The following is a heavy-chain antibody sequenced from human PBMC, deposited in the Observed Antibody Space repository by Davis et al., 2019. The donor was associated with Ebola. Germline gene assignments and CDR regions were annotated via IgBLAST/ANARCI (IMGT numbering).Heavy chain of an antibody. CDR3: ARDKAVAGTRWFDP. Sequence: AASVNVSCKASGYTFISYAMHWVRQASGQRLEWMGWINAGNGNTKYSQKFQGRVTITRDTSASTAYMELSSLRSEDTAVYYCARDKAVAGTRWFDPWGQGTLVTVSS. V-gene: IGHV1-3*01. J-gene: IGHJ5*02. CDR2: INAGNGNT. CDR1: GYTFISYA. D-gene: IGHD6-19*01.